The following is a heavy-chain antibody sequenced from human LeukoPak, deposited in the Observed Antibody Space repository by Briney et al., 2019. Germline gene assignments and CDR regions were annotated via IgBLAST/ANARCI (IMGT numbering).Heavy chain of an antibody. V-gene: IGHV3-20*04. CDR1: GFTFDDYG. D-gene: IGHD6-13*01. CDR2: INWNGGST. Sequence: PGGSLRLSCAASGFTFDDYGMSWVRQAPGKGLEWVSGINWNGGSTGYADSVKGRFTISRDNAKNSLYLQMNSLRAEDTAVYYCASLSPPWEQQHDYWGQGTLVTVSS. CDR3: ASLSPPWEQQHDY. J-gene: IGHJ4*02.